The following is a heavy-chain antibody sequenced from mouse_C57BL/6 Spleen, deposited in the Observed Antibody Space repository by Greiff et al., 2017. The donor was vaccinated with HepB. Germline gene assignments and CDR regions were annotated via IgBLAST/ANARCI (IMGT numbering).Heavy chain of an antibody. Sequence: QVQLQQPGAELVKPGASVKMSCKASGYTFTSYRITWVKQRPGQGLEWIGDIYPGSGSTNYNEKFKSKATLTVDTSSSTAYMQLSSLTSEDSAVYYCARGGYGSSYVTWFAYWGQGTLVTVSA. CDR3: ARGGYGSSYVTWFAY. V-gene: IGHV1-55*01. CDR1: GYTFTSYR. J-gene: IGHJ3*01. D-gene: IGHD1-1*01. CDR2: IYPGSGST.